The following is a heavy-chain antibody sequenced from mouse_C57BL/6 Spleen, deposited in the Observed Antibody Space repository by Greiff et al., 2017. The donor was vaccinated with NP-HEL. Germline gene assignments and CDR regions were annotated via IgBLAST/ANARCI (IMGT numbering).Heavy chain of an antibody. CDR1: GFTFSDYG. D-gene: IGHD2-4*01. V-gene: IGHV5-17*01. CDR3: SMPGDYDEGSAMDY. CDR2: ISSGSSTI. J-gene: IGHJ4*01. Sequence: EVKLVESGGGLVKPGGSLKLSCAASGFTFSDYGMHWVRQAPEKGLEWVAYISSGSSTIYYADTVKGRFTISRDNAKNTLFLQMTRLRSEDTAMYYCSMPGDYDEGSAMDYWGQGTSFTVSS.